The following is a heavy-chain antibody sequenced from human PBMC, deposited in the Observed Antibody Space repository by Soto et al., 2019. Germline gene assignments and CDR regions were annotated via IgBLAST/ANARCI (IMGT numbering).Heavy chain of an antibody. CDR1: EFTCSNYA. J-gene: IGHJ4*02. CDR3: AKNSGYYYDSTGYHFDY. D-gene: IGHD3-22*01. V-gene: IGHV3-23*01. CDR2: ISYGGGTT. Sequence: SLRVSCAASEFTCSNYAMSWVRQAPGKGLEWVSAISYGGGTTYYADSVKGRFTISRDNSKNTLYLQMNSLRAEDTAVYYCAKNSGYYYDSTGYHFDYWGQGTLVTVSS.